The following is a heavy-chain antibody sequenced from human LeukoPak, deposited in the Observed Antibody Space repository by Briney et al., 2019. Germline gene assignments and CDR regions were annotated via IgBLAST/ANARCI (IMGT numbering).Heavy chain of an antibody. J-gene: IGHJ4*02. CDR1: GFTFDTYS. CDR3: ARVIGSSWYMGQ. CDR2: ISSSSSYM. D-gene: IGHD6-13*01. Sequence: GGSLRLSCAASGFTFDTYSMHWVRQAPGKGLEWVSSISSSSSYMYYADSVKGRFTISRDNAKNSLYLLMNSLRAEDTAVYYCARVIGSSWYMGQWGRGTLVTVSS. V-gene: IGHV3-21*01.